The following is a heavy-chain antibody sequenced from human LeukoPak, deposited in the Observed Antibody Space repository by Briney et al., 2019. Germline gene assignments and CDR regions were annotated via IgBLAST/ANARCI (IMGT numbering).Heavy chain of an antibody. D-gene: IGHD3-9*01. J-gene: IGHJ4*02. V-gene: IGHV3-11*04. CDR2: ISSSGSTI. CDR1: GFTFSDYY. Sequence: GGSLRLSCAASGFTFSDYYMSWIRQAPGKGLEWVSYISSSGSTIYYADSVKGRFTISRDNAKNSLYLQMNSLRAEDTAVYYCARDADYDILTGSAQDFDYWGQGTLVTVSS. CDR3: ARDADYDILTGSAQDFDY.